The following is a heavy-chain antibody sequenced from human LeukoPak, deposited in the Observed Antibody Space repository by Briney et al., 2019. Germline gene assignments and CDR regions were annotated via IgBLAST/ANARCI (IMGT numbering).Heavy chain of an antibody. CDR3: ARDGVSAAVDY. V-gene: IGHV3-7*01. CDR2: IKQDGREK. J-gene: IGHJ4*02. Sequence: GGSLRLSCAASGFTHRTYWMSWVRQAPGKGLEWVANIKQDGREKYYVDSVKGRFTISRDNAKNSLYLQMNSLRAEDTAVYYCARDGVSAAVDYWGQGTLVTVSS. CDR1: GFTHRTYW. D-gene: IGHD2-2*01.